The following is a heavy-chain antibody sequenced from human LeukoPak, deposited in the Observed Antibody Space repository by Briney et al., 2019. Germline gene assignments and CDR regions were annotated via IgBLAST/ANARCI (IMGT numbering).Heavy chain of an antibody. CDR2: INSDGSST. J-gene: IGHJ6*03. Sequence: GGSLRLSCAASGFTFRSYWVHWVRQAPGKGLVWVSRINSDGSSTSHADSVKGRFTISRDNAKNTLYLQMNSLRAEDTAVYYCARLSRATAMVLYYYYMAVWGKGTTVTISS. CDR1: GFTFRSYW. V-gene: IGHV3-74*01. D-gene: IGHD5-18*01. CDR3: ARLSRATAMVLYYYYMAV.